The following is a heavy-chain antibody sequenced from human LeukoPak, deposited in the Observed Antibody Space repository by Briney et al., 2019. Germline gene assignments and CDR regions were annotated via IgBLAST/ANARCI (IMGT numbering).Heavy chain of an antibody. Sequence: ASVKVSCKASGYTFTSYAMNWVRQAPGQGLEWKGWINTNTGNPTYAQGFTGRFVFSLDTSVSTAYLQISSLKAEDTAVYYCARVKIFGYYYDSSGPGPALDIWGQGTMVTVSS. CDR1: GYTFTSYA. V-gene: IGHV7-4-1*02. CDR3: ARVKIFGYYYDSSGPGPALDI. D-gene: IGHD3-22*01. CDR2: INTNTGNP. J-gene: IGHJ3*02.